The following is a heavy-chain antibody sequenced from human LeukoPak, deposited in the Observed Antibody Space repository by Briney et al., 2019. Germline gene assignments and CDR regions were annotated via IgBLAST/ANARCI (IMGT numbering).Heavy chain of an antibody. CDR3: ASDGGWELHGGYFDY. Sequence: GRSLRLSCAASGFTFSSYGMQWVRQAAGKGVEWVGVILYAGSKKYYANSVSGPFSISTNNSKHSLCLQMTSLRAVDTAVHYCASDGGWELHGGYFDYWGQGTLVTVSS. CDR2: ILYAGSKK. D-gene: IGHD1-26*01. CDR1: GFTFSSYG. V-gene: IGHV3-33*01. J-gene: IGHJ4*02.